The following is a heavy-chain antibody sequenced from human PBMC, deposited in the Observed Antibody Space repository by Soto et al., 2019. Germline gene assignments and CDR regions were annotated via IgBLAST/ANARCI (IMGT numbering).Heavy chain of an antibody. CDR1: GGTFSSYA. CDR3: ARGPHYYDSSGYGAGDDH. CDR2: IIPIFGTA. J-gene: IGHJ5*02. D-gene: IGHD3-22*01. V-gene: IGHV1-69*06. Sequence: QVQLVQSGAEVKKPGSSVEVSCKASGGTFSSYAINWVRQAPGQGLEWMGGIIPIFGTANYARKFQGRVTITADKSTSTAYMELSSLTSDDTAVYYCARGPHYYDSSGYGAGDDHWGQGTLVTVSS.